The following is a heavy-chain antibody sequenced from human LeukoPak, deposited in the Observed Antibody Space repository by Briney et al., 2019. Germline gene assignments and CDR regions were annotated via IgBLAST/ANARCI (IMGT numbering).Heavy chain of an antibody. CDR3: ARGARKGDDYGGFFDY. V-gene: IGHV3-23*01. CDR1: GFTFSSYG. J-gene: IGHJ4*02. Sequence: GGSLRLSCAASGFTFSSYGMSWVRQAPGKGLEWVSAISGSGGSTYYADSVKGRFTISRDKSKNTLYLQMNSLKPEDTAVYYCARGARKGDDYGGFFDYWGQGTLVTVSS. D-gene: IGHD4-23*01. CDR2: ISGSGGST.